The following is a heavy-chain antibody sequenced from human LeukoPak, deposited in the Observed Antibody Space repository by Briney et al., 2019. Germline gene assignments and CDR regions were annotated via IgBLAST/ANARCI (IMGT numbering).Heavy chain of an antibody. Sequence: PGGSLRLSCAASGFTFSSYAMSWVRQAPGRGLEWVSAISGSGGSTYYADSVKGRFTISRDNSKNTLYLQMNSLRAEDTAVYYCAKDSAGMVTPGGAFDIWGQGTMVTVSS. J-gene: IGHJ3*02. D-gene: IGHD5-18*01. CDR1: GFTFSSYA. CDR2: ISGSGGST. V-gene: IGHV3-23*01. CDR3: AKDSAGMVTPGGAFDI.